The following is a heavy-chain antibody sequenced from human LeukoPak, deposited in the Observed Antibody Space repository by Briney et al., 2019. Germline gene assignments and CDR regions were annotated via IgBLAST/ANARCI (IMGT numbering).Heavy chain of an antibody. CDR3: AKFRDVVVVIPAAFVY. CDR2: ISGSAGST. V-gene: IGHV3-23*01. J-gene: IGHJ4*02. CDR1: GLTFSNYA. D-gene: IGHD2-2*01. Sequence: GGSLRLSCAASGLTFSNYAMHWVRQAPGKGLEWVSAISGSAGSTYYADSVKGRFTISRDNSKNTLYLQMTSLRAEDTAVYYCAKFRDVVVVIPAAFVYWGQGTLVTVSS.